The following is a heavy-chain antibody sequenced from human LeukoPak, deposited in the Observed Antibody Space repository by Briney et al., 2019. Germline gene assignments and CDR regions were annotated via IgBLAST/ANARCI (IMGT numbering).Heavy chain of an antibody. J-gene: IGHJ1*01. CDR1: GFNFNDYW. Sequence: GGSLRLSCTASGFNFNDYWMTWVRQAPGKGLEWVANINQGGAMTDYVDSVKGRFTISRDNAKNSLYLQMNSLRAEDTAVYYCATYSSLNRREFQYWGQGTLLTVSS. V-gene: IGHV3-7*01. D-gene: IGHD3-22*01. CDR2: INQGGAMT. CDR3: ATYSSLNRREFQY.